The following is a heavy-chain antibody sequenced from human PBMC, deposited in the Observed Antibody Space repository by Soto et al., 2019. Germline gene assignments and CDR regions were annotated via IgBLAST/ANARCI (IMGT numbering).Heavy chain of an antibody. V-gene: IGHV3-72*01. D-gene: IGHD6-6*01. CDR3: TRGGSSSPYHDPMDV. CDR2: SRDKVSSYTT. CDR1: GFILSDHY. J-gene: IGHJ6*02. Sequence: EVQLVESGGGLVQPGGSLRLACTASGFILSDHYMDWVRQAPGKGLEWIGRSRDKVSSYTTQYAASVKGRFTISRDESKDSLYLQIDNLKTEDTAVYFCTRGGSSSPYHDPMDVWGQGTTVIISS.